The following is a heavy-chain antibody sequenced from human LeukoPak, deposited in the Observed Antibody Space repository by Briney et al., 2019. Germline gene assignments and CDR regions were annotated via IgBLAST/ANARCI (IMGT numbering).Heavy chain of an antibody. CDR1: GGSFSGYY. J-gene: IGHJ4*02. V-gene: IGHV4-34*01. CDR2: INHSGST. CDR3: ARGNDGDPFDY. D-gene: IGHD4-17*01. Sequence: SETLSLTCAVYGGSFSGYYWSWIRQPPGKGLEWIGEINHSGSTNYNPSLKSRFTISVDTSKNQFSLKLSSVTAADTAVYYCARGNDGDPFDYWGQGTLVTVSS.